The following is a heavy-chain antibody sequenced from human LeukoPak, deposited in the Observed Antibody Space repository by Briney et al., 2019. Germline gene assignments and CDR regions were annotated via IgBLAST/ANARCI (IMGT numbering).Heavy chain of an antibody. CDR3: ARAGRWLQLENAFDI. CDR1: GFTFSSYE. J-gene: IGHJ3*02. CDR2: ISSSGSTI. D-gene: IGHD5-24*01. V-gene: IGHV3-48*03. Sequence: GGSLRLSCAASGFTFSSYEMNWVRQAPGKGLEWVSYISSSGSTIHYADSVKGRFTISRDNAKNSLYLQMNSLRAEDTAVYYCARAGRWLQLENAFDIWGQGTMVTVSS.